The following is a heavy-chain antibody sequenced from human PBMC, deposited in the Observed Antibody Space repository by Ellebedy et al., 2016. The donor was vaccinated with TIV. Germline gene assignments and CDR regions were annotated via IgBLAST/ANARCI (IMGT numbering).Heavy chain of an antibody. CDR2: INPKNGGT. J-gene: IGHJ5*02. CDR3: VRDEYDILTGSNSWFDP. CDR1: GYIFTGYY. D-gene: IGHD3-9*01. Sequence: ASVKVSCKASGYIFTGYYLQWVRQAPGQGLEWMGWINPKNGGTSYAQKFQGRVTMTRDTSISTAYMELSRLTSDDTAVYYCVRDEYDILTGSNSWFDPWGQGTLVTVSS. V-gene: IGHV1-2*02.